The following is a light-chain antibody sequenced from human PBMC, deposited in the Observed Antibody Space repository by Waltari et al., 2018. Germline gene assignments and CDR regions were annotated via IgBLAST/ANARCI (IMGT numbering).Light chain of an antibody. J-gene: IGKJ1*01. Sequence: EIELTQSPATLSLSPGERATLSGRASQSVSRYLAWYQQKPGQAPRLLIDGASSRATCIPDRFSGSGSGTDFSLTISRLEPEDVEVYYCQNHERLPAMFGQGTKVEIK. CDR2: GAS. CDR3: QNHERLPAM. CDR1: QSVSRY. V-gene: IGKV3-20*01.